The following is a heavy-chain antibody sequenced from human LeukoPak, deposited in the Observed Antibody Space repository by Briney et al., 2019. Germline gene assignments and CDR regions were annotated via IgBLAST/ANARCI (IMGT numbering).Heavy chain of an antibody. V-gene: IGHV3-74*01. J-gene: IGHJ4*02. Sequence: GGALRLSCAASGFTFSNYWMHWVRQVPGKGLVWVSRINDDGSATFYADSVKGRFTISRDNAKNSLYLQMNSLRAEDTAVYYCARISSGGYFDYWGQGTLVTVSS. CDR2: INDDGSAT. D-gene: IGHD2-15*01. CDR3: ARISSGGYFDY. CDR1: GFTFSNYW.